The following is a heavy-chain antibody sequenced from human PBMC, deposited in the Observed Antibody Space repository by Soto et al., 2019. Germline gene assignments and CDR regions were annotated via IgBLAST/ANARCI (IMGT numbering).Heavy chain of an antibody. CDR1: AFSFSNFW. CDR3: TRDVGWVDFDI. CDR2: IKDDGSEK. D-gene: IGHD6-19*01. Sequence: EVQLVESGGGLVQPGGSLRLSCAASAFSFSNFWMAWVRQTPGKGPEWVATIKDDGSEKYYVDSLKGRFTVSRDNAENSLYLQMNSLRVEDTAIYYCTRDVGWVDFDIWGQGTMVIVSS. J-gene: IGHJ3*02. V-gene: IGHV3-7*01.